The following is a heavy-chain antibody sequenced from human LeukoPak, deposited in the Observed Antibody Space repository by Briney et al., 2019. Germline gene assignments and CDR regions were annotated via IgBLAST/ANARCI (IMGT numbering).Heavy chain of an antibody. Sequence: PGGSLRLSCAGSGFNFAVAWMSWVRQTPRKGLEWVGRIKSNSDGGTTDFAAPVKGRFAMSRDYSKNTLYLQMNSLKTEDTAVYYCTTDSYYYDSSGYYEGTDYWGQGTLVTVSS. J-gene: IGHJ4*02. D-gene: IGHD3-22*01. CDR2: IKSNSDGGTT. V-gene: IGHV3-15*01. CDR1: GFNFAVAW. CDR3: TTDSYYYDSSGYYEGTDY.